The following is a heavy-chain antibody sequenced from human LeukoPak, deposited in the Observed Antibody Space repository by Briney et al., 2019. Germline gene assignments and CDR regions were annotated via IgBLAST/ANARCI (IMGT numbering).Heavy chain of an antibody. CDR2: ISAYNGNT. CDR3: ARVPDIVVVVAENDY. CDR1: GYTFTSYG. Sequence: ASVKVSCKASGYTFTSYGISWVRQAPGQGLERMGWISAYNGNTNYAQKLLGRVTMTTDTSTSTAYMELRSLRSDDTAVYYCARVPDIVVVVAENDYWGQGTLVTVSS. D-gene: IGHD2-15*01. J-gene: IGHJ4*02. V-gene: IGHV1-18*01.